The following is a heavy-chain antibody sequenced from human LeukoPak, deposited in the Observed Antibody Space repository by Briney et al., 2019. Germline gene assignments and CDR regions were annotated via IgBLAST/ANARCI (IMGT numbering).Heavy chain of an antibody. V-gene: IGHV3-48*03. CDR3: ATGRRAAVDY. J-gene: IGHJ4*02. CDR1: GFTFSSYE. CDR2: ISSSGSTI. D-gene: IGHD3-10*01. Sequence: GGSLRLSCAASGFTFSSYEMNWVRQAPGKGLEWVSYISSSGSTIYYADSVKGRFTISGDNAKNSLYLQMNSMRAEDTAVYYCATGRRAAVDYWGQGTLVTVSS.